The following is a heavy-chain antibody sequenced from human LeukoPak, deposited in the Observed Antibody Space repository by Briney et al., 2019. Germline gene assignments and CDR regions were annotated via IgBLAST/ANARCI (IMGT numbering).Heavy chain of an antibody. J-gene: IGHJ4*02. Sequence: GGSLRLSCEASGFTFSTYWMHWVRQAPGKELVYVSRINRDGSSTSYADSVKGRFTISRDNAKNTLYLQMNSLRVEDTAVYSCPITPYSRAWLDFWGQGTLVTVSS. CDR3: PITPYSRAWLDF. CDR1: GFTFSTYW. D-gene: IGHD6-13*01. V-gene: IGHV3-74*01. CDR2: INRDGSST.